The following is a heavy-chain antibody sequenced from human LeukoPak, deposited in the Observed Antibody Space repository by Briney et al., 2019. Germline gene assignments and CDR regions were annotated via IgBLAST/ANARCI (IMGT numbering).Heavy chain of an antibody. V-gene: IGHV1-69*05. CDR3: ARARYCSGGSCYYYFDY. J-gene: IGHJ4*02. CDR1: GGTFSSYA. CDR2: IIPIFGTA. D-gene: IGHD2-15*01. Sequence: ASVKVSCKASGGTFSSYAISWVRQAPGQGLGWMGGIIPIFGTANYAQKFQGRVTITTDESTSTAYMELSSLRSEDTAVYYCARARYCSGGSCYYYFDYWGQGTLVTVSS.